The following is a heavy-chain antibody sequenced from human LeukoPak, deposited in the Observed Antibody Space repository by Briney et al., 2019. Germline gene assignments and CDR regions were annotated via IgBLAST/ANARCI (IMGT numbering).Heavy chain of an antibody. J-gene: IGHJ4*02. V-gene: IGHV1-69*13. CDR3: AREDTTRYYYGSGSYYLDY. CDR1: AGTFSSYA. CDR2: IIPIFGTA. Sequence: ASVKVSCKASAGTFSSYAISWVRQAPGQGLEWMGGIIPIFGTANYAQKFQGRVTITADESTSTAYMELSSLRSEDTAVYYCAREDTTRYYYGSGSYYLDYWGQGTLVTVSS. D-gene: IGHD3-10*01.